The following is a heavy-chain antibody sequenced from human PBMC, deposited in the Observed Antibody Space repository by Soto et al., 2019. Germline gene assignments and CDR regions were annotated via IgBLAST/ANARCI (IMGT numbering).Heavy chain of an antibody. CDR3: ASGPRPVIADQAVTN. V-gene: IGHV4-59*01. Sequence: SETLSLTCTVSGGSISSYYWSWIRQPPGKGLEWIGYIYCSWSTNYNPSLKSRVTISVDTSKNQFSLKLSSVTAAETAVYYCASGPRPVIADQAVTNWGQGTLVTVSS. D-gene: IGHD6-13*01. CDR1: GGSISSYY. CDR2: IYCSWST. J-gene: IGHJ4*02.